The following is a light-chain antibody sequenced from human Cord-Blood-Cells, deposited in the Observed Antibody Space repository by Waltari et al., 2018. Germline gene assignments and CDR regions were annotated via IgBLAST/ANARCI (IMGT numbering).Light chain of an antibody. CDR1: SRHGAGSHD. Sequence: QSSLTQPPSVSGSPGPSVTLSCPGPSRHGAGSHDVSWYQPHPGKAPKPMIYDVSKRPSGVPDRFSGSKSGNTASLTISGLQAEDEADYYCCSYAGSVVFGGGTKLTVL. CDR2: DVS. V-gene: IGLV2-11*01. J-gene: IGLJ2*01. CDR3: CSYAGSVV.